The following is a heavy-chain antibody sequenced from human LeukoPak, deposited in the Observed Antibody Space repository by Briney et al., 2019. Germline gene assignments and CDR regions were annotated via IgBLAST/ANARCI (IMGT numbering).Heavy chain of an antibody. J-gene: IGHJ4*02. CDR3: ARDSYGDYVYYFDY. D-gene: IGHD4-17*01. CDR2: INPNSGGT. V-gene: IGHV1-2*02. Sequence: ASVKVSCKASGYTFTGYYMHWVRQAPGQGLEWMGWINPNSGGTNYAQKFQGRVTVTRDTSISTAYMELSRLRSDDTAVYYCARDSYGDYVYYFDYWGQGTLVTVSS. CDR1: GYTFTGYY.